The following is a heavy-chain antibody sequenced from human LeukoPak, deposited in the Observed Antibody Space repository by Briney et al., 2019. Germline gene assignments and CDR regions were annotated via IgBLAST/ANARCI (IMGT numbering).Heavy chain of an antibody. CDR2: IHNSGST. V-gene: IGHV4-31*03. CDR1: GGSISSGNYY. D-gene: IGHD1-14*01. CDR3: ASISHHNYCAMDV. J-gene: IGHJ6*02. Sequence: SQTLSLTCTVSGGSISSGNYYWSWIRQHPGAGLEWIGYIHNSGSTYYNPSLKSRVNISLDTSKKQFSLKLISVTAADTAVYFCASISHHNYCAMDVWGQGATVSVSS.